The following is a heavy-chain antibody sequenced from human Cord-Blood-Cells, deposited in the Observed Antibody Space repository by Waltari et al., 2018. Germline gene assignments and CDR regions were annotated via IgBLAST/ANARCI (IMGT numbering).Heavy chain of an antibody. CDR1: GSTFCRFA. CDR2: ISGSGGST. CDR3: ANLYPGYFDY. J-gene: IGHJ4*02. V-gene: IGHV3-23*01. Sequence: EVRLLDSGGGWVQPGWSLRPSCASSGSTFCRFAMGWVRQAPGKGLEWVSAISGSGGSTYYADSVKGRFTISRDNSKNTLYLQMNSLRAEDTAVYYCANLYPGYFDYWGQGTLVTVSS.